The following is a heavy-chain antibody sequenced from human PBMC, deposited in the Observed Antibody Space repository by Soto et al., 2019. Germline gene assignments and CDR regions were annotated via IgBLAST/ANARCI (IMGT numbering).Heavy chain of an antibody. CDR1: GGSISSGDYY. V-gene: IGHV4-30-4*01. D-gene: IGHD3-22*01. J-gene: IGHJ5*02. CDR2: IYYSGST. CDR3: AGKRRYYASTGYYRWFDP. Sequence: PSETLSLTCTVSGGSISSGDYYWSWIRQPPGKGLEWIGYIYYSGSTYYNPSLKSRVTISVDTSKNQFSLKLSSVTAADTAVYYCAGKRRYYASTGYYRWFDPWGQGTLVTVSS.